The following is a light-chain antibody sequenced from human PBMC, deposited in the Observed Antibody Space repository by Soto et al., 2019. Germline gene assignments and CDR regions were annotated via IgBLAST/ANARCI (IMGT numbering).Light chain of an antibody. V-gene: IGKV1-39*01. J-gene: IGKJ5*01. Sequence: DIQMTQSPSSLSASVGDRVTITCRASQSISSSLNWYQQKPGNVPKLLIFAASSLQSGVPSRFRGSGSGTEFTLTISSRQVEDFATYYCQQSFRTPITFGQGTRLEIK. CDR3: QQSFRTPIT. CDR2: AAS. CDR1: QSISSS.